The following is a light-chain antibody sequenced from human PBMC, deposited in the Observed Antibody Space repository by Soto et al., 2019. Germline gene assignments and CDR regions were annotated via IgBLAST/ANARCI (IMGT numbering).Light chain of an antibody. CDR1: SSDVGAYNY. Sequence: QSALTQPASVSGSPGQSITISCTGTSSDVGAYNYVSWYQHHPGKAPKLMIFEVSDRPSGVSNRFSGSKSGNTASLTIAGLQAEDEADYYCRSYTSSNPLVFGGGTKLTVL. CDR3: RSYTSSNPLV. J-gene: IGLJ2*01. CDR2: EVS. V-gene: IGLV2-14*01.